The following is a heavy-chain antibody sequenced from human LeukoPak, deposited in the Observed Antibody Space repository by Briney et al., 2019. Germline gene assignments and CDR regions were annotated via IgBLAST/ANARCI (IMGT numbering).Heavy chain of an antibody. CDR2: ISWESDNI. V-gene: IGHV3-9*01. J-gene: IGHJ6*02. D-gene: IGHD3-16*01. Sequence: GGSLRLSCAASGFTFSSYVMHWVRQAPGKGLEWVSGISWESDNIGYADSVKGRFTISRDNAKNSLYLQMNSLRAEDTAVYYCARDRFAILDVWGQGTTVTVSS. CDR1: GFTFSSYV. CDR3: ARDRFAILDV.